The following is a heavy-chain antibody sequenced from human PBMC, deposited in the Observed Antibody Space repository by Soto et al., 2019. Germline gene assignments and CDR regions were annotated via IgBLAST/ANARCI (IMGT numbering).Heavy chain of an antibody. J-gene: IGHJ4*02. CDR1: GYIFTSYC. CDR2: TYPVDSYT. Sequence: PGEALKISCRCSGYIFTSYCIVLVRQMPGKGLGWMFRTYPVDSYTRYSPSFQGQVTISADNSISTAYLQWSSLKASDTAMYYCERRLIAGEYYYDRSGYYAGFDYWGQGTLVTVSS. V-gene: IGHV5-51*01. D-gene: IGHD3-22*01. CDR3: ERRLIAGEYYYDRSGYYAGFDY.